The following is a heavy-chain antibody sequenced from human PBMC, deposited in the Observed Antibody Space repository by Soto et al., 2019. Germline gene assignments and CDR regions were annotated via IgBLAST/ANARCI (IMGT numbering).Heavy chain of an antibody. J-gene: IGHJ4*02. CDR1: GFTFSSYW. D-gene: IGHD3-3*01. CDR2: INSVGSST. Sequence: GGSLRLSCAASGFTFSSYWMHWVRQAPGKGLVWVSRINSVGSSTSYADAVKGRFTISRDNAKNTLYLQMNSLRAEDTAVYYCARDLDFWSGYLFDYWGQGTLVTVSS. CDR3: ARDLDFWSGYLFDY. V-gene: IGHV3-74*01.